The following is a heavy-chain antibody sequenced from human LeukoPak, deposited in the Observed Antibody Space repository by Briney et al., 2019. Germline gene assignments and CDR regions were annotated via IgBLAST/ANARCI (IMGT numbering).Heavy chain of an antibody. J-gene: IGHJ3*02. V-gene: IGHV1-46*01. CDR2: INPSGGST. CDR1: GYTFTSYY. D-gene: IGHD3-22*01. CDR3: AIPRSTYYYDSSGYHDAFDI. Sequence: GASVKVSCKASGYTFTSYYMHWVRQAPGRGLEWMGIINPSGGSTSYAQKFQGRVTMTRDTSTSTVYMELSSLRSEDTAVYYCAIPRSTYYYDSSGYHDAFDIWGQGTMVTVSS.